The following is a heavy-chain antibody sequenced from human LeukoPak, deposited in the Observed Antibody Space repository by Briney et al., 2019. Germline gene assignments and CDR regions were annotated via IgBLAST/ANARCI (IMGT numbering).Heavy chain of an antibody. CDR3: ARGGRTTWHGMDV. D-gene: IGHD4-17*01. J-gene: IGHJ6*02. CDR2: IWYDGSNK. V-gene: IGHV3-33*01. CDR1: GSTFSTYG. Sequence: GGSLRLSCEASGSTFSTYGMHWVRQAPGKGLEWVAVIWYDGSNKNYADSVKGRFTISRDNSKNTLYLQMNSLRAEDTAVYYCARGGRTTWHGMDVWGQGTTVTVSS.